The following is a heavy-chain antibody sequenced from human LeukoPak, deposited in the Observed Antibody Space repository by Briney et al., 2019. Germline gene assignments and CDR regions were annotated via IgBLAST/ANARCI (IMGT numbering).Heavy chain of an antibody. CDR2: ISSSSSYI. D-gene: IGHD1-26*01. J-gene: IGHJ4*02. Sequence: GGSLRLSCAASGFTFSSYSMNWVRQAPGKGLEWVSSISSSSSYIYYADSLKGRFTISRDNAKNSLYLQMNSLRAEDTAVYYCAPLGAANDYWGQGTLVTVSS. CDR1: GFTFSSYS. CDR3: APLGAANDY. V-gene: IGHV3-21*01.